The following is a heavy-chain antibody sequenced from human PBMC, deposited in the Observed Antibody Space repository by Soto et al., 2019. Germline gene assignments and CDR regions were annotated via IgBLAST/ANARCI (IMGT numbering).Heavy chain of an antibody. J-gene: IGHJ4*02. CDR3: LVASAAD. CDR1: GFTFSSYV. Sequence: PGGSLRLSCSASGFTFSSYVMNWVRQAPGKGLEYVSGITSNGGSTFYADSVKGRFIISRDNSQNTVYLQMSNLTTADTAVYYCLVASAADRGQGTQVTVSS. CDR2: ITSNGGST. V-gene: IGHV3-64D*06. D-gene: IGHD6-13*01.